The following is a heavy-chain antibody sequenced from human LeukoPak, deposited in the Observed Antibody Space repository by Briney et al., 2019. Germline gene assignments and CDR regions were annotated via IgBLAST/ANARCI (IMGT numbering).Heavy chain of an antibody. CDR3: ARDES. V-gene: IGHV3-7*01. CDR1: GFNLWWEW. CDR2: IKQDGIAK. J-gene: IGHJ5*02. Sequence: GAPRPFCAGSGFNLWWEWVGWVRPAPGKGLEWVANIKQDGIAKYYVDSVKGRFTISRDNAKNSLYLQMNSLRAEDTAVYYCARDESWGQGTLVTVSS.